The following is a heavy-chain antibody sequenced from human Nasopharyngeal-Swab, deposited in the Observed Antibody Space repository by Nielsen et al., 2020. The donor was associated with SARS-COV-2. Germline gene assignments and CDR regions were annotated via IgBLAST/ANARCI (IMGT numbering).Heavy chain of an antibody. D-gene: IGHD1-26*01. CDR2: IYYSGST. J-gene: IGHJ6*03. V-gene: IGHV4-39*01. Sequence: WIRQPPGKGLEWIGSIYYSGSTYSNPSLKSRVTISVDTSKNQFSLKLSSVTAADTAVYYCAGGAGYYYYYMDVWGKGTTVTVSS. CDR3: AGGAGYYYYYMDV.